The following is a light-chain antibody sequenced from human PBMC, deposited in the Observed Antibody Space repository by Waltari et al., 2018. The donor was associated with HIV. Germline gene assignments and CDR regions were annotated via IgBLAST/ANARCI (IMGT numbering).Light chain of an antibody. CDR2: IEY. V-gene: IGLV1-44*01. CDR3: AAWDDSLNGVV. J-gene: IGLJ2*01. Sequence: QSVLTQPPSASGTPGQRVTISCSGSSSNIGSNTVNWYKQLPGTAPKLLSYIEYQRPSGVPDRFSGSKSGTSASLAISGLKSEDESDYYCAAWDDSLNGVVFGGGTKLTVL. CDR1: SSNIGSNT.